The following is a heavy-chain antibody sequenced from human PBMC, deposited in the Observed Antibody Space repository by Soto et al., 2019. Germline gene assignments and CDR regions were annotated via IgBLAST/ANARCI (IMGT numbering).Heavy chain of an antibody. CDR1: GYTFTSYG. J-gene: IGHJ3*02. V-gene: IGHV1-18*01. Sequence: ASVKVSCKASGYTFTSYGISWVRQAPVQGLEWMGWISAYNGNTNYAQKLQGRVTMTTDTSTSTAYMELRSLRSDDTAVYYCARDFWIVVVPAAPRDAFDIWGQGTMVTVSS. D-gene: IGHD2-2*01. CDR2: ISAYNGNT. CDR3: ARDFWIVVVPAAPRDAFDI.